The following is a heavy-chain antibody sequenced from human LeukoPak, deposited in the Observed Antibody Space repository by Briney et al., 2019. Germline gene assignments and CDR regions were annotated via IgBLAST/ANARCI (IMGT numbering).Heavy chain of an antibody. D-gene: IGHD2-15*01. CDR3: ARGYCSGGSCYLADS. CDR1: GYTFTSYY. Sequence: ASVKVSCKASGYTFTSYYMHWVRQAPGQGLEWMGIINPSGGSTSYTQKFQGRVTMTRDTSTSTVYMELSSLRSEDTAVYYCARGYCSGGSCYLADSWGQGTLVTVSS. CDR2: INPSGGST. J-gene: IGHJ4*02. V-gene: IGHV1-46*01.